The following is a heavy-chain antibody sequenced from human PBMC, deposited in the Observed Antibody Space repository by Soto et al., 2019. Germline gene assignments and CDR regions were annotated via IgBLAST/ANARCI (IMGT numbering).Heavy chain of an antibody. CDR3: ARRGSSSSFFYDS. CDR1: GYSFTSSW. J-gene: IGHJ4*02. Sequence: EVQLVQSGAEVKKPGESLRISCQGSGYSFTSSWISWVRQMPGEGLEWMGRIDPSDSYINYSPSFQGRVTISADKSISTAYLQWSSLKASDTAMYYCARRGSSSSFFYDSWGQGTLVTVSS. CDR2: IDPSDSYI. D-gene: IGHD6-6*01. V-gene: IGHV5-10-1*03.